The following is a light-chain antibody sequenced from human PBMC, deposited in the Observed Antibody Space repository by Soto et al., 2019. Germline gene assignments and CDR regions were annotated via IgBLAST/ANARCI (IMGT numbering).Light chain of an antibody. CDR2: YAS. CDR1: QRSSKH. V-gene: IGKV1-5*01. Sequence: DVQMTQSPSTLSASVGDRVTITCRASQRSSKHLAWYQLRPGKAPRLLIYYASTLDRGVPSRFSGSGSGTEFNLTSIILQPDDFATYYCQQYASFSPAFGQGTKVGI. J-gene: IGKJ1*01. CDR3: QQYASFSPA.